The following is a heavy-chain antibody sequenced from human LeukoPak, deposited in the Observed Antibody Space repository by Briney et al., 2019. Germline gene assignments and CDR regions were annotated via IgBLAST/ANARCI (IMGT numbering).Heavy chain of an antibody. V-gene: IGHV3-23*01. D-gene: IGHD3-3*01. Sequence: GGSLRLSCAGSGFTFSNYAMSWVRQAPGKGLEWVSVISGNGDTTYYADSVKGRFTISRDNSKNTLYLQMNMLRAEDTAIYSCAKDYRGSGYFFDVWGQGTMVAVSS. CDR1: GFTFSNYA. J-gene: IGHJ3*01. CDR3: AKDYRGSGYFFDV. CDR2: ISGNGDTT.